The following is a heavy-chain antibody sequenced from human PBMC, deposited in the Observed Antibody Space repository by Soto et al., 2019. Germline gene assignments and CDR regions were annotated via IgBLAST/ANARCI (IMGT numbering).Heavy chain of an antibody. J-gene: IGHJ6*02. CDR3: TRDYVMDV. CDR2: ISTTSTYI. Sequence: LRLSCAASAFTFGSFAMNWVRQAPGKGLEWVSSISTTSTYIYYADSVKGRFTISRDNANNSLHLQMNSLRAEDTAVYYCTRDYVMDVWGQGTTVTVSS. V-gene: IGHV3-21*01. CDR1: AFTFGSFA.